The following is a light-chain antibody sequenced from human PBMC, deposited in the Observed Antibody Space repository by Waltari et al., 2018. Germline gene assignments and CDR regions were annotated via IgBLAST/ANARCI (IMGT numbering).Light chain of an antibody. V-gene: IGLV2-23*01. CDR1: SSDVGSYNL. CDR3: CSYAGTITPYV. J-gene: IGLJ1*01. Sequence: QSALTQPASVSGSPGQSVTISFTGTSSDVGSYNLASWYQHHPGKAPTLMIYEANKRPSGVSNRFSGSKSGITASLTISGLQAEDEADYYCCSYAGTITPYVFGSGTKVTVL. CDR2: EAN.